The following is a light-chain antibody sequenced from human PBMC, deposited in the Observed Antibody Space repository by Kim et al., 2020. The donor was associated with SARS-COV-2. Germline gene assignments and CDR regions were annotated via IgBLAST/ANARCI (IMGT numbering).Light chain of an antibody. CDR2: DVS. CDR3: SSYTSSSTWV. J-gene: IGLJ3*02. Sequence: QSDLTQPASVSGSPGQSITISCNGTSSDVGGYNYVSWYQQHPGKAPKLMIYDVSNRPSGVSNRFSGSKSGNTASLTISGLQAEDEADYYCSSYTSSSTWVFGGGTQLTVL. CDR1: SSDVGGYNY. V-gene: IGLV2-14*03.